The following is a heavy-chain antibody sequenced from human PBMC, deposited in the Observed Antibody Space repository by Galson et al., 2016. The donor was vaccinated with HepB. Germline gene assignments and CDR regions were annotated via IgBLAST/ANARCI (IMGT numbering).Heavy chain of an antibody. Sequence: SETLSLTCTVSRGSVTSGTYYWSWIRQPPGKGLEWIGYIYYSGSTTYNPSLKSRVTMSVDTSKNQFSLKLSSVTAADTAVYYCARDRRNPRITMIYLPEAFDIWGQGTMVIVSS. CDR2: IYYSGST. J-gene: IGHJ3*02. CDR3: ARDRRNPRITMIYLPEAFDI. V-gene: IGHV4-61*01. D-gene: IGHD3-22*01. CDR1: RGSVTSGTYY.